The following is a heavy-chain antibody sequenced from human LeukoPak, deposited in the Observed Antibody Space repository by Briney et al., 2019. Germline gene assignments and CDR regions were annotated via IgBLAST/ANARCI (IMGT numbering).Heavy chain of an antibody. D-gene: IGHD3-22*01. CDR1: GGSISSYY. CDR2: IYTSGST. J-gene: IGHJ4*02. Sequence: SETLSLTCTVSGGSISSYYWSWIRQPAGKGLEWIGRIYTSGSTNYNPSLKSRVTMSVDTSKNQFSLKLSSVTAADTALYYCARAIDYYDSSGYYYDYWGQGTLVTVSS. CDR3: ARAIDYYDSSGYYYDY. V-gene: IGHV4-4*07.